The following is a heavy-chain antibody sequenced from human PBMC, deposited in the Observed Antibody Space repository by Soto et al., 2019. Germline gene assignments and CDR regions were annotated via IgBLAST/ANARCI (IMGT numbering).Heavy chain of an antibody. CDR1: GFTFSNFA. Sequence: VPVLESGGGSVQPGGSLRLSCAASGFTFSNFAMGWVRHAPGKGLEWVSEITGSTGSTYYADSVRGRFFISRDNSKNTLHLQMNSLRVEDTAVYYCVKDTSSSPYYMDVWGKGTTVTVSS. D-gene: IGHD2-2*01. J-gene: IGHJ6*03. CDR2: ITGSTGST. V-gene: IGHV3-23*01. CDR3: VKDTSSSPYYMDV.